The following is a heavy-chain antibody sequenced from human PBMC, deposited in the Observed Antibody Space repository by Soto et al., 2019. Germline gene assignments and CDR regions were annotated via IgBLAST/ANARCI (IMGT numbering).Heavy chain of an antibody. CDR3: AGGSCSSTSCYKEYYFDL. CDR2: IIPMFGTS. D-gene: IGHD2-2*02. Sequence: SCKASGGTFSGYAISWVRQAPGQGLEWMGEIIPMFGTSNYAQKFQGRVTITADESTSTAYMELSSLRSEDTAVYYCAGGSCSSTSCYKEYYFDLWGQGTLVTVSS. CDR1: GGTFSGYA. J-gene: IGHJ4*02. V-gene: IGHV1-69*01.